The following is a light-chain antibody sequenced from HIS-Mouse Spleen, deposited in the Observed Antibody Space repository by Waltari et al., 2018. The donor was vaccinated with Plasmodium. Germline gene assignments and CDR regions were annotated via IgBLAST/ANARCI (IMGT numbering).Light chain of an antibody. V-gene: IGKV1-39*01. Sequence: DIQLTQSPSSLSASVGDRVTITCRASQNISSYLNWDQQKPGKAPKLLIYAASRLQSGVPSRFSGSGSGTDFTLTISSLQPEDFATYYCQQSYSTPWTFGQGTKVEIK. CDR3: QQSYSTPWT. CDR2: AAS. CDR1: QNISSY. J-gene: IGKJ1*01.